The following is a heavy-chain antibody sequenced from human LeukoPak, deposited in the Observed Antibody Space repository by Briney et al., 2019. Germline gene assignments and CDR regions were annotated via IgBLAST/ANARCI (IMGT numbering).Heavy chain of an antibody. Sequence: SETLSLTCTVSGGSISSYYWSWIRQPPGKGLEWIGYIYYSGSTNYNPSLKSRVTISVDTSKNQFSLKLSFVTAADAAVYYCARGDLYSSSWTLFDYWGQGTLVTVSS. J-gene: IGHJ4*02. D-gene: IGHD6-13*01. CDR3: ARGDLYSSSWTLFDY. CDR1: GGSISSYY. CDR2: IYYSGST. V-gene: IGHV4-59*01.